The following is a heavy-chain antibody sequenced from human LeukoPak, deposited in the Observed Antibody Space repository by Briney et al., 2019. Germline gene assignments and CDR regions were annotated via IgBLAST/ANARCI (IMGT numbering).Heavy chain of an antibody. CDR2: IYTSGST. V-gene: IGHV4-4*07. CDR1: GGSISSYY. Sequence: TSSKTLSLTCTVSGGSISSYYWSWIRQPAGKGLEWIGRIYTSGSTNYNPSLKSRVTMSVDTSKNQFSLKLSSVTAADTAVYYCAREPYSSGFNWFDPWGQGTLVTVSS. D-gene: IGHD6-19*01. CDR3: AREPYSSGFNWFDP. J-gene: IGHJ5*02.